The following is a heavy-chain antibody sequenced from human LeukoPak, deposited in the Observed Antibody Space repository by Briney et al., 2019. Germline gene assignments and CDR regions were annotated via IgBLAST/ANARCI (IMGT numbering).Heavy chain of an antibody. Sequence: SETLSLTCAVYGGSFSNYYWSWIRQPPGKGLEWIGEINHSGSTNYNPSLKSRVTISVDTSKNQFSLKLSSVTAADTAVYYCARHVTYGLYNWFDPWGQGTLVTVSS. CDR1: GGSFSNYY. D-gene: IGHD3-10*01. CDR3: ARHVTYGLYNWFDP. V-gene: IGHV4-34*01. J-gene: IGHJ5*02. CDR2: INHSGST.